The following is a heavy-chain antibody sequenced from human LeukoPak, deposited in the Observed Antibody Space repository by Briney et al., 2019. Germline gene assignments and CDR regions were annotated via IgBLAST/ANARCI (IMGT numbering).Heavy chain of an antibody. CDR2: IYYSGST. CDR1: GGSISSGGYY. J-gene: IGHJ4*02. Sequence: SETLSLTCTVSGGSISSGGYYWSWIRQHPGKGLEWIGYIYYSGSTYYNPSLKSRVTISVDTSKNQFSLKLSSVTAADTAVYYCARGGAARMLDYWGQGTLVTVSX. CDR3: ARGGAARMLDY. D-gene: IGHD6-6*01. V-gene: IGHV4-31*03.